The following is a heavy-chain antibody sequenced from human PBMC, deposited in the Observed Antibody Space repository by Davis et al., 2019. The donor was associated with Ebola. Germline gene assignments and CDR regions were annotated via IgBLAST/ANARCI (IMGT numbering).Heavy chain of an antibody. CDR1: GFTVSSNY. D-gene: IGHD6-13*01. V-gene: IGHV3-66*02. J-gene: IGHJ4*02. CDR2: IYSGGST. Sequence: GESLKISCAASGFTVSSNYMSWVRQAPGKGLEWVSIIYSGGSTYYADSVKGRFTISRDNSKNTLFLQMNSLRAEDTAVYYCARSSSSSWSLDYWGQGTLVTVSS. CDR3: ARSSSSSWSLDY.